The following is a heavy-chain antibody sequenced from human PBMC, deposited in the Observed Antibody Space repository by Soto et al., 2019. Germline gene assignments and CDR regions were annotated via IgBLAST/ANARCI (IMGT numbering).Heavy chain of an antibody. J-gene: IGHJ3*02. CDR1: GCTFSSYT. V-gene: IGHV1-69*02. CDR2: IIPILGIA. D-gene: IGHD2-21*01. Sequence: SVKVSCKASGCTFSSYTISWVRQAPGQGLEWMGRIIPILGIANYAQKFQGRVTITADKSTSTAYMELSSLRSEDTAVYYCAIRVLVIARDDAFDIWGQGTMVTVSS. CDR3: AIRVLVIARDDAFDI.